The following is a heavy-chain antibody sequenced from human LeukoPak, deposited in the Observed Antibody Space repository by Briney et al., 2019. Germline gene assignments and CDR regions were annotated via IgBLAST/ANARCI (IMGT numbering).Heavy chain of an antibody. CDR3: TRDPYGSGSPIDY. V-gene: IGHV3-23*01. D-gene: IGHD3-10*01. Sequence: GGSLRLSCAASGFTFSNYAMSWVRQAPGEGLEWVSAIGGSGTDAFYADSVRGRFTISRDNSKNTLFVQMNSLRAEDTAVYYCTRDPYGSGSPIDYWGQGTLVTVSS. CDR2: IGGSGTDA. J-gene: IGHJ4*02. CDR1: GFTFSNYA.